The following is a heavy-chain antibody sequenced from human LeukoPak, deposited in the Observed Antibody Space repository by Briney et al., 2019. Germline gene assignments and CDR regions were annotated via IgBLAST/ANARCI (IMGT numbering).Heavy chain of an antibody. CDR3: AKEQTSSGFFDY. J-gene: IGHJ4*02. V-gene: IGHV3-23*01. Sequence: GGSLRLSCAASGFTFNTYAMSWVRQAPGKGLEWVSGISGSGDNTYYADSVQGRFTISRDNSKNTLYLQMNSLRAEDTAVYYCAKEQTSSGFFDYWGQGTLVTVSS. D-gene: IGHD2-2*01. CDR1: GFTFNTYA. CDR2: ISGSGDNT.